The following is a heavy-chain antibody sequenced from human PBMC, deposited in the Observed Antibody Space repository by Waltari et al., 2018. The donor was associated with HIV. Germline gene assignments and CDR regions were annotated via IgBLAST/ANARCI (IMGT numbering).Heavy chain of an antibody. J-gene: IGHJ4*02. Sequence: QVQLVESGGGVVQPGRPLSLSSAAAGFVFNRHPMHCVRQAPGKGLEWVAVISYDGSNKYYADSVKGRFTISRDNSKNTLYLQMNSLRAEDTAVYYCAREARGSYYPFDYWGQGTLVTVSS. CDR1: GFVFNRHP. V-gene: IGHV3-30-3*01. D-gene: IGHD1-26*01. CDR3: AREARGSYYPFDY. CDR2: ISYDGSNK.